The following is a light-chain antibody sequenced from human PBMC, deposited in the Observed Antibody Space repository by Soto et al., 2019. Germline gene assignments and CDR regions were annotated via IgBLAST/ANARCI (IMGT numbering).Light chain of an antibody. CDR3: QQYGSSSWT. CDR1: QSVSGY. V-gene: IGKV3-20*01. J-gene: IGKJ1*01. CDR2: GAS. Sequence: EIVLTQSPATLSLSPGERATLSCGASQSVSGYLAWYQQKPGQAPRLLIYGASNRATGIPDRFSGSGSGTDFTLTISRLEPEDFAVYYCQQYGSSSWTFGQGTKVDIK.